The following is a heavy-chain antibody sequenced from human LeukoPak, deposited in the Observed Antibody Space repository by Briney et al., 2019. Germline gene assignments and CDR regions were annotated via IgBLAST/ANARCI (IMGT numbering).Heavy chain of an antibody. Sequence: SVKVSCKASGGTFSSYAISWVRQAPGQGLEWMGGIIPIFGTANYAQKFQGRVTITADESTSTAYMELSSLRSEDTAVYYCARRGDYYDSSGHENWFDPWGQGTLVTVSS. CDR2: IIPIFGTA. CDR3: ARRGDYYDSSGHENWFDP. V-gene: IGHV1-69*13. CDR1: GGTFSSYA. J-gene: IGHJ5*02. D-gene: IGHD3-22*01.